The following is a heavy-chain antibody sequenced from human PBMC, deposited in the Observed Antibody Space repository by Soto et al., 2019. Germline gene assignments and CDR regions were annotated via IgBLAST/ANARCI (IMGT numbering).Heavy chain of an antibody. Sequence: QVQLQESGPGLVKPSETLSLTCTVSGGSISSYYWSWIRQPPGKGLEWIGYIYYSGSTNYNPSLKSRATLSGAQAKTPFSLKLSSVTAAGTAVYYCARQNYDYVWGSYRYTVPRPFDYWGQGTLVTVSS. D-gene: IGHD3-16*02. J-gene: IGHJ4*02. CDR1: GGSISSYY. V-gene: IGHV4-59*08. CDR2: IYYSGST. CDR3: ARQNYDYVWGSYRYTVPRPFDY.